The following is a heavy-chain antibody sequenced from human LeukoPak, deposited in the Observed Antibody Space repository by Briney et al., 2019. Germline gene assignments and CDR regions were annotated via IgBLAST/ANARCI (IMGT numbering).Heavy chain of an antibody. CDR2: INHSGST. V-gene: IGHV4-34*01. CDR1: GGSFSGYY. Sequence: SETLSLTCAVYGGSFSGYYWSWIRQPPGKGLEWIGEINHSGSTNYNPSLKSRVTISVDTSKNQFSLKLSSVTAADTAVYYCARESRDSSGCYRAYWGQGTLVTVSS. D-gene: IGHD3-22*01. J-gene: IGHJ4*02. CDR3: ARESRDSSGCYRAY.